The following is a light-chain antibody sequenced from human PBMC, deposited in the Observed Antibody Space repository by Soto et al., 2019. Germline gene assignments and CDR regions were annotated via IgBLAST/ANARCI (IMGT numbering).Light chain of an antibody. CDR2: EVS. J-gene: IGLJ1*01. CDR3: CSYAGSSTRYV. Sequence: QSVLTQPASVSGSPGQSITISCTGTSSDVGAYNLVSWYQQFSGKAPKLLIYEVSRWPSGVSDRFSGSKSGNTASLTISGLHAEDEADYYCCSYAGSSTRYVFGTGTKATVL. CDR1: SSDVGAYNL. V-gene: IGLV2-23*02.